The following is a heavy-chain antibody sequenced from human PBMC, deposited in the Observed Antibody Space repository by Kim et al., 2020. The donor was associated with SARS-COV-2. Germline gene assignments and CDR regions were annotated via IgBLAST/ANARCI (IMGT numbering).Heavy chain of an antibody. V-gene: IGHV2-5*02. CDR2: IYWDDDK. J-gene: IGHJ4*02. Sequence: IYWDDDKRYNPSLKSRLTITKDTSKNQVVLTMTNMDPVDTATYYCAHAGYWGQGTLVTVSS. CDR3: AHAGY.